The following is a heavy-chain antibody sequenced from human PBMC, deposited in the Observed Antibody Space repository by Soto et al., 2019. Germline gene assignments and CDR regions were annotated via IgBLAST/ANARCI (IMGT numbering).Heavy chain of an antibody. CDR2: INSDGSST. CDR3: AREYGYSGYDSHYYYGMDV. Sequence: PCGSQRLSCAASGCTFISYGVHWVRQAPGKGRLWVSRINSDGSSTSYADSVKGRFTISRDNAKNTLYLQMNSLRAEDTAVYYCAREYGYSGYDSHYYYGMDVWGQGTTVTGSS. D-gene: IGHD5-12*01. J-gene: IGHJ6*02. CDR1: GCTFISYG. V-gene: IGHV3-74*01.